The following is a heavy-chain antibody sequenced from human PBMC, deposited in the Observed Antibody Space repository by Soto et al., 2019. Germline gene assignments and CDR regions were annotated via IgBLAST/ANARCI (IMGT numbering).Heavy chain of an antibody. V-gene: IGHV4-59*08. J-gene: IGHJ4*02. CDR3: ARRYGGTFDY. Sequence: QVQLQESRPGLVKPSETLSLTCTVSGGSISSYYWSWIRQPPGKGLEWIGYIYYSGSTNYTPSLKSRVTISVDTSKNQFSLKLSSVTAADTAVYYCARRYGGTFDYWGQGTLVTVSS. D-gene: IGHD2-15*01. CDR2: IYYSGST. CDR1: GGSISSYY.